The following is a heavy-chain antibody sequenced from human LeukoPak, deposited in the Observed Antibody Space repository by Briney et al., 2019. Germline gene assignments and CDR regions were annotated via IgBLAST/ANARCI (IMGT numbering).Heavy chain of an antibody. J-gene: IGHJ3*02. CDR3: ARSGERAFDI. V-gene: IGHV4-39*07. CDR1: GGSISSSSYY. Sequence: PSETLSLTCTVSGGSISSSSYYWGWIRQPPGKGLEWIGSICYSGSTYYNPSLKSRVTISVDTSKNQFSLKLSSVTAADTAVYYCARSGERAFDIWGQGTMVTVSS. D-gene: IGHD3-16*01. CDR2: ICYSGST.